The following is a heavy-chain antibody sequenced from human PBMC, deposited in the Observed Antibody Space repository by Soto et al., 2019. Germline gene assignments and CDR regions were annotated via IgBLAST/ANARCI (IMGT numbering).Heavy chain of an antibody. Sequence: QVQLVQSEAEVKKPGSSVKVSCKTSGGAFQSFNMNWLRQAPGQGLEWMGRIIPIPGMTKYAYKFQARVTFTADTSTDTAYMELSSLKYEDTAVYYCAKWSVTEFDIWGQGTLVTVSS. CDR3: AKWSVTEFDI. J-gene: IGHJ4*02. V-gene: IGHV1-69*02. CDR1: GGAFQSFN. CDR2: IIPIPGMT. D-gene: IGHD4-17*01.